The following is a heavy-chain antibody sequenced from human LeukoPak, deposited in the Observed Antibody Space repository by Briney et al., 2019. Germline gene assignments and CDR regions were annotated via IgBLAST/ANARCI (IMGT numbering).Heavy chain of an antibody. CDR2: ISGSGGST. J-gene: IGHJ6*03. CDR3: AKALEYSSSRGYYYYYMGV. CDR1: GFTFSNYA. D-gene: IGHD6-6*01. V-gene: IGHV3-23*01. Sequence: PGGSLRLSCAASGFTFSNYAMSWVRQAPGKGLEWVSGISGSGGSTYDADSVKGRFTISRDNSKNTLYLQMNSLRAEDTAVYYCAKALEYSSSRGYYYYYMGVWGKGTTVTVSS.